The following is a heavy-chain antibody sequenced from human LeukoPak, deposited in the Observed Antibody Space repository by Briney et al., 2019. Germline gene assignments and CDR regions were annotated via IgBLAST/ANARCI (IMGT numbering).Heavy chain of an antibody. CDR3: ARASGYDVFDY. CDR1: GFTFSSYA. Sequence: SGGSLRLSCAASGFTFSSYAMSWVREAPGKGLEWVSAISGSGGSTYYADSVKGRFTISRDNSKNTLYLQMNSLRAEDTAVYYCARASGYDVFDYWGQGTLVTVSS. D-gene: IGHD5-12*01. J-gene: IGHJ4*02. V-gene: IGHV3-23*01. CDR2: ISGSGGST.